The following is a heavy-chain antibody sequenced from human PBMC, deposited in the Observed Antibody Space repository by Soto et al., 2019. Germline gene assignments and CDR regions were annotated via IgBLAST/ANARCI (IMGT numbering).Heavy chain of an antibody. CDR2: ISGSGGST. Sequence: GGSLRLSCAASGFTFSSYAMSWVRQAPGKGLEWVSAISGSGGSTYYADSVKGRFTISRDNSKNTLYLQMNSLRAEDTAVSYWAKSGLDIVVLRARVTYFDYWGQGTLVTVSS. J-gene: IGHJ4*02. D-gene: IGHD2-2*01. CDR1: GFTFSSYA. V-gene: IGHV3-23*01. CDR3: AKSGLDIVVLRARVTYFDY.